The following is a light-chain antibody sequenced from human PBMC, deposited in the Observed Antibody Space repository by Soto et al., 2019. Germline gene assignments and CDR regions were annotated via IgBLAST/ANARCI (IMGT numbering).Light chain of an antibody. V-gene: IGKV3-11*01. CDR2: DAS. J-gene: IGKJ3*01. Sequence: EIVLTQSPATLSLSPGERATLSCRASQSVSSYLAWYQQKPGQAPRLLIYDASNRATGIPARFSGSGSGTDFALTITIRGLEYYAFSYYQHRSNWPPVSTFGPGTKVEIK. CDR3: QHRSNWPPVST. CDR1: QSVSSY.